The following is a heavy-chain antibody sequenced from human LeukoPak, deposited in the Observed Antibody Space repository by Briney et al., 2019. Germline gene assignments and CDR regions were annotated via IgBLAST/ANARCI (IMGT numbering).Heavy chain of an antibody. J-gene: IGHJ4*02. CDR2: IIPIFGTA. CDR3: ATLGYCSGGSCYRDDY. D-gene: IGHD2-15*01. Sequence: GSSVKVSCKASGGTFSSYAISWVRQAPGQGLEWTGGIIPIFGTANYAQKFQGRVTITTDESTSTAYMELSSLRSEDTAVYYCATLGYCSGGSCYRDDYWGQGTLVTVSS. CDR1: GGTFSSYA. V-gene: IGHV1-69*05.